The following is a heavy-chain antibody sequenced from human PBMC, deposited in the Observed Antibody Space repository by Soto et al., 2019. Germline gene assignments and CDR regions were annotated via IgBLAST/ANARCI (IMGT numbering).Heavy chain of an antibody. Sequence: GASVKVSCKASGYTFTTYALHWVRQAPGQRPEWMGWINPASGHTKYSEKFQDRVTITRDTSASTGYMELSSLRSEDTAVYYCGRSVVGATGEILYNAMDVWGQGTTVTVSS. CDR1: GYTFTTYA. V-gene: IGHV1-3*01. J-gene: IGHJ6*02. CDR3: GRSVVGATGEILYNAMDV. D-gene: IGHD1-26*01. CDR2: INPASGHT.